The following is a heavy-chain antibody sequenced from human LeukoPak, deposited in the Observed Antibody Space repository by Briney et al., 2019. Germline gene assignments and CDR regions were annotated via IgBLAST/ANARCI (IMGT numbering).Heavy chain of an antibody. J-gene: IGHJ6*02. Sequence: SETLSLTCTVSGGSISSYYWSWIRQPPGKGLEWIGYIYYSGSTNYNPSHKSRVTISVDTSKNQFSLKLSSVTAADTAVYYCARGAGIQLWPDPYYYYYGMDVWGQGTTVTVSS. CDR3: ARGAGIQLWPDPYYYYYGMDV. V-gene: IGHV4-59*01. D-gene: IGHD5-18*01. CDR1: GGSISSYY. CDR2: IYYSGST.